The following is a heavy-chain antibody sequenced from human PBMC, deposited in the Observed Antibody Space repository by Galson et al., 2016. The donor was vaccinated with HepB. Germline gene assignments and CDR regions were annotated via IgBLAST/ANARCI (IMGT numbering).Heavy chain of an antibody. CDR2: ISWNSGNI. V-gene: IGHV3-9*01. D-gene: IGHD3-10*01. Sequence: HWVRQAPGKGLEWVSGISWNSGNIGYVDSVKGRFTISRDNAKKSLFLQMNSLRPEDTALYYCAKPLTLLRGVLASWGQGTLVTVSS. CDR3: AKPLTLLRGVLAS. J-gene: IGHJ5*02.